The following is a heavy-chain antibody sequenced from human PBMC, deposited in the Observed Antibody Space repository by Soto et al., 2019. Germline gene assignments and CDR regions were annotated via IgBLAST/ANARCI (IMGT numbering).Heavy chain of an antibody. J-gene: IGHJ1*01. V-gene: IGHV3-15*01. D-gene: IGHD1-26*01. Sequence: GGSLRFSCAASGFTFSNAWMSWVRQAPGKGLEWVGRIKSKTDGGTTDYAAPVKGRFTISRDDSKNTLHLQMNSLKTEDTAVYYCTTAPVGATTSSWGQGTLVTVSS. CDR1: GFTFSNAW. CDR3: TTAPVGATTSS. CDR2: IKSKTDGGTT.